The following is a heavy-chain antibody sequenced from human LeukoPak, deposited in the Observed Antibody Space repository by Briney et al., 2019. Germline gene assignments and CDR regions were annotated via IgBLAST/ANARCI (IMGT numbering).Heavy chain of an antibody. CDR3: ARDSSGWYYYYYYMDV. D-gene: IGHD6-19*01. V-gene: IGHV4-34*01. CDR2: INHSGST. Sequence: SETLSLTCAVYGGSFSGYYWSWIRQPPGKGLELIGEINHSGSTNYNPSLKSRVTISVDTSKNQFSLKLSSVTAADTAVYYCARDSSGWYYYYYYMDVWGKGTTVTVSS. J-gene: IGHJ6*03. CDR1: GGSFSGYY.